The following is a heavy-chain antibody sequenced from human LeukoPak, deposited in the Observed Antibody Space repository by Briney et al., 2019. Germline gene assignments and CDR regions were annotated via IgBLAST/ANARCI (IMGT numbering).Heavy chain of an antibody. CDR1: GGSISSGSYY. CDR3: ARVGHSGSCHFDY. V-gene: IGHV4-61*02. CDR2: IYTSGST. J-gene: IGHJ4*02. Sequence: SQTLSLTCTVSGGSISSGSYYWSWIRQPAGKGLEWIGRIYTSGSTNYNPSLKSRVTISVDTSKNQFSLKLSSVTAADTAVYYCARVGHSGSCHFDYWGQGTLVTVSS. D-gene: IGHD1-26*01.